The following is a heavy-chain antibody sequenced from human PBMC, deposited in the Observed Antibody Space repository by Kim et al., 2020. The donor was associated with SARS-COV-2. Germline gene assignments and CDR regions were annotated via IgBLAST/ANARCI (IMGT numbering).Heavy chain of an antibody. Sequence: PNSGGTNYAQKFQGRVTMTRDTSISTAYMELSRLRSDDTAVYYCAREEGMWGQGTLVTVSS. J-gene: IGHJ4*02. CDR2: PNSGGT. D-gene: IGHD6-13*01. CDR3: AREEGM. V-gene: IGHV1-2*02.